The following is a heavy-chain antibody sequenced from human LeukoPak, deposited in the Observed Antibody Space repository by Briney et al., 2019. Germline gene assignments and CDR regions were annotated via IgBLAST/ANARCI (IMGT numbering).Heavy chain of an antibody. J-gene: IGHJ4*02. D-gene: IGHD3-16*01. V-gene: IGHV1-18*01. CDR3: AREFDTYYFDS. Sequence: ASVKVSCKASGGTFSSYAISWVRQASGQGLEWMGWIIPYNGNTNYAQKIQGRVTMTTDTSTSTAYMELRSLRSDDTAVYYCAREFDTYYFDSWGQGTLVTVSS. CDR1: GGTFSSYA. CDR2: IIPYNGNT.